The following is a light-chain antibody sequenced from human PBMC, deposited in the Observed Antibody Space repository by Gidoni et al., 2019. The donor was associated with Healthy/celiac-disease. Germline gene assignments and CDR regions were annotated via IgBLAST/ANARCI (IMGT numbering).Light chain of an antibody. V-gene: IGKV1-39*01. CDR2: AAS. CDR1: QSNSSY. Sequence: DIQMTQSPSSLSAAVGDRVTITCRASQSNSSYLNWYQQKPGQAPKLLIYAASSLQSGVPSRFSGSGSGTDFPLPISSLQPEDFATYYCQQSYSTQVTFGQGTKLEIK. J-gene: IGKJ2*01. CDR3: QQSYSTQVT.